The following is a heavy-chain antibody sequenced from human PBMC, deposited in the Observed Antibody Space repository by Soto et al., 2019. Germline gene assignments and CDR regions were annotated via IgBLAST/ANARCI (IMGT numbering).Heavy chain of an antibody. D-gene: IGHD2-2*01. CDR3: AKSRPAGPAVNFDY. Sequence: EVQLLESGGGLAHPGGSLRLSCAASGFTFSGYAMTWVRQAPGEGLEWVASIGSRGGDTYYAESVKGRFTISRDYSQNTLSLQMNSLRAEDTAAYFCAKSRPAGPAVNFDYWGQGTLVTVAS. V-gene: IGHV3-23*01. CDR2: IGSRGGDT. J-gene: IGHJ4*02. CDR1: GFTFSGYA.